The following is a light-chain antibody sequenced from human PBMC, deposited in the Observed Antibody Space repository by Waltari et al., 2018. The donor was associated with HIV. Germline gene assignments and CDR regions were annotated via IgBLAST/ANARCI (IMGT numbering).Light chain of an antibody. CDR3: QSADHSDSCV. CDR2: KDS. J-gene: IGLJ1*01. CDR1: TLSSKY. V-gene: IGLV3-25*03. Sequence: SYELTQPPSVSVSPGQTARITCSGDTLSSKYTSWYQQKPGQAPILVIFKDSERPSGIPERFSGYISGTTVTLTISEVQTEDEADYYCQSADHSDSCVFGTGTTLTVL.